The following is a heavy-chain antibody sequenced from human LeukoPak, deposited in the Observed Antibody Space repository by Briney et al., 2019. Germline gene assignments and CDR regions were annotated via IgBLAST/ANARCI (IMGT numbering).Heavy chain of an antibody. CDR1: GFTVSSNY. CDR2: IYSGGST. D-gene: IGHD2-21*02. CDR3: VREVVLSGISVLDY. Sequence: GGSLRLSCAASGFTVSSNYMSWVRQAPGKGLEWVSIIYSGGSTYHADSVKGRFTISRDNSKNTLYLQMNSLRAEDTAVYYCVREVVLSGISVLDYWGQGTLVAVSS. V-gene: IGHV3-66*01. J-gene: IGHJ4*02.